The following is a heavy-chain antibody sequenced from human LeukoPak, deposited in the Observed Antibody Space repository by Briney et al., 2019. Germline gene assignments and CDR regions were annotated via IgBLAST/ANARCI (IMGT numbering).Heavy chain of an antibody. Sequence: PSETLSLTCAVYGGSFSGYYWSWIRQPPGKGLEWIGEINHSGSTNYNPSLKSRVTISVDTSKNQFSLKLSSVTAADTAVYYCARDPGGPSDGFDIWGQGTMVTVSS. CDR2: INHSGST. CDR1: GGSFSGYY. J-gene: IGHJ3*02. V-gene: IGHV4-34*01. D-gene: IGHD3-16*01. CDR3: ARDPGGPSDGFDI.